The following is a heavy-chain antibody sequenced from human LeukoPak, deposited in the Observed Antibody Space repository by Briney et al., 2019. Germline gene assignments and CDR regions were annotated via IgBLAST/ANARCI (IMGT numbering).Heavy chain of an antibody. Sequence: GGSLRLSCAASGFTFDDYGMSWVRQAPGKGLEWVSSISSSSSYIYYADSVKGRFTISRDNAKNSLYLQMNSLRAEDTAVYYCARDLDHRHRYRSFGPWGQGTLVTVSS. D-gene: IGHD1-1*01. CDR1: GFTFDDYG. CDR3: ARDLDHRHRYRSFGP. J-gene: IGHJ5*02. V-gene: IGHV3-21*01. CDR2: ISSSSSYI.